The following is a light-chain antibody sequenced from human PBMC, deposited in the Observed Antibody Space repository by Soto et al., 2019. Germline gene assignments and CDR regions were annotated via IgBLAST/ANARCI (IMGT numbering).Light chain of an antibody. V-gene: IGKV3-20*01. Sequence: LVLTPSPGTLSLSPGETAPLSCRASQSVSNIYLGWYQQKPGQAPRLLIFDGSSRATGIPDRFSGSGSGTDFTLTISRLEPEDFAVYYCQQYGNSLSWTVGKGNKVDIK. CDR1: QSVSNIY. CDR2: DGS. J-gene: IGKJ1*01. CDR3: QQYGNSLSWT.